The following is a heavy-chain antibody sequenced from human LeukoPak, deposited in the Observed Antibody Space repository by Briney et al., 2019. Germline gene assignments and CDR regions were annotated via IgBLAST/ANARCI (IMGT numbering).Heavy chain of an antibody. CDR2: IKQNGNEK. CDR3: GTPLVRGVRYFDY. J-gene: IGHJ4*02. Sequence: GGSLRLSCAASGFTFSTYWMSWVRQAPGKGLEWVANIKQNGNEKYYIDSVKGRFTISRDNSKNTLYLQMNSLRAEDKAVYYCGTPLVRGVRYFDYWGQGTLVTVSS. D-gene: IGHD3-10*02. V-gene: IGHV3-7*02. CDR1: GFTFSTYW.